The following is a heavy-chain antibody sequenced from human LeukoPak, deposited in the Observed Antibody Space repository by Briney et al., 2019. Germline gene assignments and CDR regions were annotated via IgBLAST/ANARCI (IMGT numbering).Heavy chain of an antibody. CDR1: GYTFTGYY. D-gene: IGHD6-19*01. CDR2: IIPIFGTA. Sequence: ASAKVSCKASGYTFTGYYMHWVRQAPGQGLEWMGGIIPIFGTANYAQKFQGRVTITTDESTSTAYMELSSLRSEDTAVYYCARGSSGHDHYWGQGTLVTVSS. J-gene: IGHJ4*02. CDR3: ARGSSGHDHY. V-gene: IGHV1-69*05.